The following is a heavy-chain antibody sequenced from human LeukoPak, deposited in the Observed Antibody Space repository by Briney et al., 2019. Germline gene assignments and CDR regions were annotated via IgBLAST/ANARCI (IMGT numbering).Heavy chain of an antibody. CDR3: AKYLPNQLLKD. CDR2: ISGSGGST. D-gene: IGHD2-2*01. Sequence: PEGSLRLSCAASGFTFSSYAMSWVRQAPGKGLEWVSVISGSGGSTYYADAVKGRFTISRDNSKNTLYLQMNSLRAEDTAVYYCAKYLPNQLLKDWGQGTLVTVSS. J-gene: IGHJ4*02. V-gene: IGHV3-23*01. CDR1: GFTFSSYA.